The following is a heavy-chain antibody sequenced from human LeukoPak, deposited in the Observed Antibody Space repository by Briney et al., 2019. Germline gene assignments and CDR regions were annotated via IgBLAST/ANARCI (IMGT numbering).Heavy chain of an antibody. V-gene: IGHV4-31*03. Sequence: TSQTLSLTCTVSGXSVNNGPDYWSWIRQHPGKGLERIGYISYTGGTYYNLSLESRVSMSVDTSKNQFSLKLSSVTAADTAMYYCAKIIVGASFDYWGQGTLVTVSS. CDR3: AKIIVGASFDY. CDR1: GXSVNNGPDY. J-gene: IGHJ4*02. CDR2: ISYTGGT. D-gene: IGHD1-26*01.